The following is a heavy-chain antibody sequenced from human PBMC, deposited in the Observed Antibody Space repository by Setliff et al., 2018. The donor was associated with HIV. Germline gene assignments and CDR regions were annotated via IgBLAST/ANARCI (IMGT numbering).Heavy chain of an antibody. V-gene: IGHV4-4*09. J-gene: IGHJ3*02. CDR1: GGSLSTSY. CDR2: IYISGTT. CDR3: AREHCSGGSCNGFDI. Sequence: KTSETLSLTCTVAGGSLSTSYWNWIRQPPGKGLEWIANIYISGTTNYNPSLKSRVTISLDTSRNQFSLKLGSVTAADTAMYYCAREHCSGGSCNGFDIWGQGTMVTVSS. D-gene: IGHD2-15*01.